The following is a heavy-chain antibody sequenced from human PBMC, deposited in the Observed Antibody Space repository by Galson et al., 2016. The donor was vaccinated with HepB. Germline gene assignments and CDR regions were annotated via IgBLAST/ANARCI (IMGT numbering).Heavy chain of an antibody. CDR2: IYDTGST. V-gene: IGHV4-61*01. D-gene: IGHD6-25*01. Sequence: SETLSLTCTVSGGSVSSSYYWSWIRQPPGKGLEWIGYIYDTGSTIDNPSLKSRVTISVDTSKNQFSLNLRSVTAADTAVYYCARDKGVAAAGRGNFDYWGQGTPVTVSS. CDR3: ARDKGVAAAGRGNFDY. CDR1: GGSVSSSYY. J-gene: IGHJ4*02.